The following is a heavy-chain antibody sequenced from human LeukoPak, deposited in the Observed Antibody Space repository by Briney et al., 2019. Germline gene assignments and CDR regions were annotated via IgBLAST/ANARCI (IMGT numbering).Heavy chain of an antibody. CDR1: GGSISSYY. Sequence: PSETLSLTCTVSGGSISSYYWSWIRQPPGKGLEWIGYIYYSGSTNYNPSPTIRVTISVDTSKNQLSLKLRSVAVADTAVYLCARAPSSGWYPGYFQHWGQGTLVTVSS. D-gene: IGHD6-19*01. CDR2: IYYSGST. V-gene: IGHV4-59*01. J-gene: IGHJ1*01. CDR3: ARAPSSGWYPGYFQH.